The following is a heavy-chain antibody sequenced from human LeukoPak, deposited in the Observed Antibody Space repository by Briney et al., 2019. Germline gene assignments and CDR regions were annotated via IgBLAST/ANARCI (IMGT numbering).Heavy chain of an antibody. J-gene: IGHJ4*02. D-gene: IGHD4-23*01. V-gene: IGHV4-39*07. CDR2: IYYSGST. CDR3: ARGASENSYHNDY. Sequence: NTSETLSLTCTVSGGSISSSSSYYWGWIRQPPGKGLEWIGSIYYSGSTYYNPSLKSRVTISVDTSKNQFSLKLSSVTAADTAVYYCARGASENSYHNDYWGQGTLVTVSS. CDR1: GGSISSSSSYY.